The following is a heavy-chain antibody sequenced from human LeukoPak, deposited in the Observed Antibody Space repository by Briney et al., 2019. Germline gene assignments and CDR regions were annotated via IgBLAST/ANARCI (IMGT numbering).Heavy chain of an antibody. CDR1: GLTVSGNY. CDR2: IYGGGDT. Sequence: GGSLRLSCAASGLTVSGNYMSWVRQAPGRGLDWVSAIYGGGDTYYADSVKGRFTISRDSSKNTLFLQMNSLRAEDTAVYYCARYGPGYYYFDSWGQGTLVTVSS. J-gene: IGHJ4*02. D-gene: IGHD5-18*01. CDR3: ARYGPGYYYFDS. V-gene: IGHV3-53*01.